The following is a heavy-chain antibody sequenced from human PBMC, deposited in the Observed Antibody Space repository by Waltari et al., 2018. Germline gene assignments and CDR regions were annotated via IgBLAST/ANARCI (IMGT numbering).Heavy chain of an antibody. Sequence: QVQLQESGPGLVKPSETLSLTCTVSGGSISSYYWAWIRQPPGKGLDWIGYIYYSGTTKYDPARKRRVTISVDRAKNRFSLKRSAVTAADRAVYYCARGLGYCSSNRCFDAFDIWGQGTRVTVSS. J-gene: IGHJ3*02. V-gene: IGHV4-59*01. CDR3: ARGLGYCSSNRCFDAFDI. CDR2: IYYSGTT. D-gene: IGHD2-2*01. CDR1: GGSISSYY.